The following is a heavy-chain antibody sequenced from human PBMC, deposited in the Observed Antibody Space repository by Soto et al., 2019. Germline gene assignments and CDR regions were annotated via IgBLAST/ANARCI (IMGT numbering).Heavy chain of an antibody. D-gene: IGHD6-19*01. CDR2: INAANGKT. CDR3: ARGGYSSGWPDY. J-gene: IGHJ4*02. Sequence: QFQLLQSGTEAKKPGASVKVSCKASGYTFTIYGIHWVRQAPGQRLEWMGWINAANGKTKYSQKFHGRVTFTRDASAETAYMEMTSLTSENTAVYYCARGGYSSGWPDYWGQGTLVSVSA. CDR1: GYTFTIYG. V-gene: IGHV1-3*01.